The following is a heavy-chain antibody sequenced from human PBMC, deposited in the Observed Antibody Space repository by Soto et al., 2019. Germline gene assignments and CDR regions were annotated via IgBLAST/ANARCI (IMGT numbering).Heavy chain of an antibody. D-gene: IGHD6-19*01. CDR1: RGTFSSYA. J-gene: IGHJ3*02. CDR3: ARAVTAVAYAFDI. CDR2: IIPIFGTA. Sequence: SVKVSFKASRGTFSSYAISWGRQAPGQGLEWMGGIIPIFGTANYAQKFQGRVTITADESTSTAYMELSSLRSEDTAVYYCARAVTAVAYAFDIWGQGTVVTV. V-gene: IGHV1-69*13.